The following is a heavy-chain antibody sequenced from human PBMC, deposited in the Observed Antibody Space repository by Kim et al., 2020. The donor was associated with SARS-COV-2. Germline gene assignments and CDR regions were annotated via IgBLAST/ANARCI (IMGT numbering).Heavy chain of an antibody. D-gene: IGHD3-3*01. J-gene: IGHJ4*02. Sequence: GGSLRPSCAASGLTFGDFGMHWVRQAPGKGLEWVAVIWFDGTNDCYADSVKGRFTISRDDSINTLYLQMNSLRAEDTALYFCATEKSGYAFDYWGQGTLV. V-gene: IGHV3-33*01. CDR1: GLTFGDFG. CDR3: ATEKSGYAFDY. CDR2: IWFDGTND.